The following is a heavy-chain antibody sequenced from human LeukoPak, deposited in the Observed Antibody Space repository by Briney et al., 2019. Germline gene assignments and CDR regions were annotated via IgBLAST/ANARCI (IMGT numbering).Heavy chain of an antibody. V-gene: IGHV4-59*01. Sequence: PSETLSLTCTVSGGSISSYYWSWIRQLPGKGLEWIGYIYYSGSTNYNPSLKSRVTISVDTSKNQFSLKLSSVTAADTAVYYCARGGYSGYDSVYYMDVWGKGTTVTVSS. D-gene: IGHD5-12*01. CDR2: IYYSGST. CDR1: GGSISSYY. CDR3: ARGGYSGYDSVYYMDV. J-gene: IGHJ6*03.